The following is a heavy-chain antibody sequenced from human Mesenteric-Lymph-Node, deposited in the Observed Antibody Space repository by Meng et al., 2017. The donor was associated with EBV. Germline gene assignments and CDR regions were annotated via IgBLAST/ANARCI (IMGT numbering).Heavy chain of an antibody. D-gene: IGHD3-22*01. CDR3: ARDRRGYYYDSSGYWGPQLDY. J-gene: IGHJ4*02. V-gene: IGHV1-69*01. CDR2: IIPIFGTA. Sequence: GQVGQAWAEGKKPGSSVKVSCKASGGTFSSYAISWVRQAPGQGLEWMGGIIPIFGTANYAQKFQGRVTITADESTSTAYMELSSLRSEDTAVYYCARDRRGYYYDSSGYWGPQLDYWGQGTLVTVSS. CDR1: GGTFSSYA.